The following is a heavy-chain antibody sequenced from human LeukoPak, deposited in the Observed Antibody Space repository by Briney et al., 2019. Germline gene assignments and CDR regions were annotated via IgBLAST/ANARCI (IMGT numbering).Heavy chain of an antibody. CDR1: GGSISSSSYY. CDR3: ARYLSGVGYTVSVYFDY. J-gene: IGHJ4*02. V-gene: IGHV4-39*07. CDR2: IYYSGST. Sequence: SETLSLTCTVSGGSISSSSYYWGWIRQPPGKGLEWIGSIYYSGSTYYNPSLKSRVTISVDTSKNQFSLKLSSVTAADTAVYYCARYLSGVGYTVSVYFDYWGQGTLVTVSS. D-gene: IGHD5-24*01.